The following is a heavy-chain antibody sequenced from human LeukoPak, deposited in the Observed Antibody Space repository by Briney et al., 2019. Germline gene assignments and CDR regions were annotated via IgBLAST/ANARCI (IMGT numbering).Heavy chain of an antibody. CDR1: GGSISSYY. D-gene: IGHD3-3*01. Sequence: PSETLSLTCTVSGGSISSYYWSWIRQPPGKGLEWTGYIYYSGSTNYNPSLKSRVTISVDTSKNQFSLKLSSVTAADTAVYYCARDKALYYTPFDYWGQGTLVTVSS. J-gene: IGHJ4*02. CDR2: IYYSGST. CDR3: ARDKALYYTPFDY. V-gene: IGHV4-59*01.